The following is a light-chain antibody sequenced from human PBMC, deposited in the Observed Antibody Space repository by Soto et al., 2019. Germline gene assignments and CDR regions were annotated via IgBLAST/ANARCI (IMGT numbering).Light chain of an antibody. J-gene: IGKJ1*01. CDR3: MQAIQAPRT. V-gene: IGKV2-28*01. Sequence: DIVLPQSPLSLPVTPGEPASISCRSSQSLLHSNGNIYLDWYLQKPGQSPQPLIYLGSIRASGVPDRFSGSGSGTDFTLRITRVEAEDVGVYYCMQAIQAPRTFGLGTKVEIK. CDR2: LGS. CDR1: QSLLHSNGNIY.